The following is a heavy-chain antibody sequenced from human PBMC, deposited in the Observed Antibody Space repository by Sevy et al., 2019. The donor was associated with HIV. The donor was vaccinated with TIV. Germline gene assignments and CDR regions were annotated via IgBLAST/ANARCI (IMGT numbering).Heavy chain of an antibody. CDR2: ISYDGSNK. V-gene: IGHV3-30-3*01. J-gene: IGHJ4*02. CDR1: GFTFSSYA. D-gene: IGHD3-22*01. CDR3: ARDQYYDSSGSPYFDY. Sequence: GGSLRLSCAASGFTFSSYAMHWVRQAPGKGLEWVAVISYDGSNKYYADSVKGRFTISRDNSKNTLYLQMNSLSAEDTAVYYCARDQYYDSSGSPYFDYWGQGTLVTVSS.